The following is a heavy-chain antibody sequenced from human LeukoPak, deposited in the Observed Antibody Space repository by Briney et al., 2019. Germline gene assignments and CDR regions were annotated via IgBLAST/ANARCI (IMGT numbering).Heavy chain of an antibody. CDR1: GGTFSSYA. D-gene: IGHD1-26*01. CDR2: INTNTGNP. Sequence: SVKVSCKASGGTFSSYAISWVRQAPGQGLEWMGWINTNTGNPTYAQGFTGRFVFSLDTSVSTAYLQISSLKAEDTAVYYCARPEGLGATGYGMDVWGQGTTVTVSS. V-gene: IGHV7-4-1*02. CDR3: ARPEGLGATGYGMDV. J-gene: IGHJ6*02.